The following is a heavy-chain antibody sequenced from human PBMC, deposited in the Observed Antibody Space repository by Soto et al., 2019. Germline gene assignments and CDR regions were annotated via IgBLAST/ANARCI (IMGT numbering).Heavy chain of an antibody. Sequence: GGSLRLSCAASGFTFSSYWMHWVRQAPGKGLVWVSHINNDGSSTSYAGSMKGRFTISRDNAKSTLYLQMNSLRAEDTAVYYCARVYDFWRRSSSAPRYSGPGPLLTLSS. D-gene: IGHD3-3*01. V-gene: IGHV3-74*01. CDR1: GFTFSSYW. J-gene: IGHJ4*02. CDR2: INNDGSST. CDR3: ARVYDFWRRSSSAPRY.